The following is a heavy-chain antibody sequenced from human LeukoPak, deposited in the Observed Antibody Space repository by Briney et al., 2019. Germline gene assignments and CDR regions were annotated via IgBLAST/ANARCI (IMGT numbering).Heavy chain of an antibody. J-gene: IGHJ3*02. CDR3: AKKKDTVNGAFDI. D-gene: IGHD4-17*01. V-gene: IGHV3-30*02. Sequence: PGGSLRLSCAASGFTFSSYGMHRVRQAPGKGLEWVAFIRYDGSNKYYADSVKGRFTISRDNSKNTLYLQMNSLRAEDTAVYYCAKKKDTVNGAFDIWGQGTMVTVSS. CDR1: GFTFSSYG. CDR2: IRYDGSNK.